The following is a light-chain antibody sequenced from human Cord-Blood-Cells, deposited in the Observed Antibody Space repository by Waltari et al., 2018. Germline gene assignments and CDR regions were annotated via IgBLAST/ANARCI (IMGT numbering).Light chain of an antibody. CDR2: ASS. Sequence: AIRMTQSPSSLSASTGDRVTITCRASQGISSYLAWYQQKPGKAPKLLIYASSTLQSVVLSRFSGSGSGTDFTLTISCLQSEDFATYYCQQYYSYPYTFGQGTKLEIK. CDR1: QGISSY. V-gene: IGKV1-8*01. J-gene: IGKJ2*01. CDR3: QQYYSYPYT.